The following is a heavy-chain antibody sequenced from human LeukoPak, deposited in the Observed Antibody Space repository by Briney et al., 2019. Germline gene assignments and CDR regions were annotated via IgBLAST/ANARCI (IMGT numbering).Heavy chain of an antibody. CDR2: IRSKANSYAT. J-gene: IGHJ4*02. Sequence: PGGSLRLSCAASGFTFSGSAMHWVRQASGKGLEWVGRIRSKANSYATAYAASMKGRFTISRDDSKNTAYLQMNSLKTEDTAVYYCTRLRGYSYGDDYWGQGTLVTVSS. CDR3: TRLRGYSYGDDY. CDR1: GFTFSGSA. V-gene: IGHV3-73*01. D-gene: IGHD5-18*01.